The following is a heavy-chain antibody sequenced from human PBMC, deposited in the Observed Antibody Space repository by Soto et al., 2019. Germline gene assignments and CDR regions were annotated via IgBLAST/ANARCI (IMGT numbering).Heavy chain of an antibody. J-gene: IGHJ5*02. CDR3: ARAGGRGYSGYDPADWFDP. CDR2: ISAYNGNT. D-gene: IGHD5-12*01. V-gene: IGHV1-18*01. Sequence: ASVKVSCKASGYTFTSYGISWVRQAPGQGLEWMGWISAYNGNTNYAQKLQGRVTMTTDTSTSTAYMELRSLRSDDTAVYYCARAGGRGYSGYDPADWFDPWGQGNLVTVS. CDR1: GYTFTSYG.